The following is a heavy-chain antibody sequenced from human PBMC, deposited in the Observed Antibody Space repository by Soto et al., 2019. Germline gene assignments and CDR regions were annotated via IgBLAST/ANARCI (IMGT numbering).Heavy chain of an antibody. J-gene: IGHJ4*02. CDR1: GFTFSSYA. CDR3: ARRSSSWYFDY. Sequence: EVQLLESGGGLVQPGGSLRLSCAASGFTFSSYAMNWVRQAPGKGLEWVSVISGSGDSTYYADSVKGRFTTSRDHSKNTLYLQMNSLRAEDTAVYYCARRSSSWYFDYWGQGTLVTVSS. D-gene: IGHD6-13*01. V-gene: IGHV3-23*01. CDR2: ISGSGDST.